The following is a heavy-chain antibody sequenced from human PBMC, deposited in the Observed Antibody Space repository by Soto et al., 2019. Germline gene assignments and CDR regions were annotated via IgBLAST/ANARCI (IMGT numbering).Heavy chain of an antibody. V-gene: IGHV3-30-3*01. CDR1: GFTFRNYA. Sequence: VPVVESGGDVVQPGKSLRLSCAASGFTFRNYAMHWVRQAPGKGLEWVAVISYDGSNKYSADSVKGRFTISRDDSKNTLYLQMNSLRGEDTAVYYCARALLMDVPYYYYYGMDVWGQGTTVTVSS. J-gene: IGHJ6*02. D-gene: IGHD2-8*01. CDR2: ISYDGSNK. CDR3: ARALLMDVPYYYYYGMDV.